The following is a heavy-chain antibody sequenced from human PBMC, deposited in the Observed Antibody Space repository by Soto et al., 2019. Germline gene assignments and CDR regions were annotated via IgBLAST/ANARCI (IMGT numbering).Heavy chain of an antibody. V-gene: IGHV4-31*03. CDR3: VGGDCSGGSCYWFDY. CDR2: IYYSGST. D-gene: IGHD2-15*01. J-gene: IGHJ5*01. CDR1: GGSISSGGYY. Sequence: PSETLSLTCTVSGGSISSGGYYWSWIRQHPGKGLEWIGYIYYSGSTYYDPSLKSRVTISVDTSKNQFSLKLSSVTAEDTAVYYCVGGDCSGGSCYWFDYWGQGTLVTV.